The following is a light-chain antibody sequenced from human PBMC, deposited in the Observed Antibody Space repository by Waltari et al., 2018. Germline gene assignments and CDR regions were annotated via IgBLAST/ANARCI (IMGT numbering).Light chain of an antibody. CDR1: SRGVGHNYF. CDR2: EGS. Sequence: QSALTQPASVSGSPGQSITISCTGPSRGVGHNYFVSWYQHHPGKAPKLIIYEGSKRPSGISNRFSGFRAGNMASLTISGLQAEDEADYYCCSYATYSPVLLGGGTKLTVL. V-gene: IGLV2-23*01. J-gene: IGLJ2*01. CDR3: CSYATYSPVL.